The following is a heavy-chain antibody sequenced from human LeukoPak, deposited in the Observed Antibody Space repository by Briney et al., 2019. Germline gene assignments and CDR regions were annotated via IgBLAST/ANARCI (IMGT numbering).Heavy chain of an antibody. V-gene: IGHV3-30*02. CDR1: GFTFSSYG. J-gene: IGHJ6*03. CDR3: AKTAVAGTNYYYMDV. D-gene: IGHD6-19*01. Sequence: PGGSLRLSCAASGFTFSSYGMYWVRQAPGKGLEWVAFIRYDGSNKYYADSVKGRFTISRDNSKNTLYLQMNSLRAEDTAVYYCAKTAVAGTNYYYMDVWGKGTTVTVSS. CDR2: IRYDGSNK.